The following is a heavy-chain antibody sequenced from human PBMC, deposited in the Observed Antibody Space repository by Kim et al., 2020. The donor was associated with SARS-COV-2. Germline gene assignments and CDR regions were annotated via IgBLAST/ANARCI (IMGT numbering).Heavy chain of an antibody. Sequence: SETLSLTCTVSGGSISSYYWSWIRQPPGKGLEWIGYIYYSGSTNYNPSLKSRVTISVDTSKNQFSLKLSSVTAADTAVYYCARHDYYGSGSYWINNWYFDLWGRGTLVTVSS. CDR3: ARHDYYGSGSYWINNWYFDL. CDR2: IYYSGST. CDR1: GGSISSYY. D-gene: IGHD3-10*01. J-gene: IGHJ2*01. V-gene: IGHV4-59*08.